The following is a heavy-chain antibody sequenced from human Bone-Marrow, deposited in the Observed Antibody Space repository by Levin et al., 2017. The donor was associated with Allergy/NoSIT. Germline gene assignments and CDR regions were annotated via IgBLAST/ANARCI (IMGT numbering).Heavy chain of an antibody. CDR1: GFTFSNTW. CDR2: IKSKTDGGTT. Sequence: GSLKISCAASGFTFSNTWMNWVRQAPGKGLEWVGRIKSKTDGGTTDYAAPVKGRFTISRDDSKNTLYLQMNSLKTDDTAVYYCTTAHSSSRDCWGQGTLVTVSS. CDR3: TTAHSSSRDC. V-gene: IGHV3-15*01. J-gene: IGHJ4*02. D-gene: IGHD6-13*01.